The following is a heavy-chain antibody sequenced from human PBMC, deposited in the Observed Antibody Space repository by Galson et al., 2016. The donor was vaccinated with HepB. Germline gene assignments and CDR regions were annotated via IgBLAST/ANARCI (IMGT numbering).Heavy chain of an antibody. Sequence: SLRLSCAASGFTFSNYWMHWVRQVPGKGLVWVSRINSDGRITNYADSVKGRFTISRDNAKNTLYLQMNSLRAEDTAVYYCARVTTRPGWFDPWGRGTLVTVSS. V-gene: IGHV3-74*01. CDR3: ARVTTRPGWFDP. CDR1: GFTFSNYW. CDR2: INSDGRIT. J-gene: IGHJ5*02. D-gene: IGHD6-6*01.